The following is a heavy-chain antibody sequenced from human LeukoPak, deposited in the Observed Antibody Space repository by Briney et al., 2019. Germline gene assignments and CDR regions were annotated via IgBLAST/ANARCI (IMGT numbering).Heavy chain of an antibody. J-gene: IGHJ2*01. CDR1: GFTFSSYA. V-gene: IGHV3-23*01. CDR3: AKGPSSGMSYWYFDL. D-gene: IGHD6-25*01. CDR2: ISGSGGST. Sequence: GGSLRLSCAASGFTFSSYAMSWVRQAPVKGLEWVSAISGSGGSTYYADSVKGRFTISRDNSKNTLYLQMNSLRAEDTAVYYCAKGPSSGMSYWYFDLWGRGTLVTVSS.